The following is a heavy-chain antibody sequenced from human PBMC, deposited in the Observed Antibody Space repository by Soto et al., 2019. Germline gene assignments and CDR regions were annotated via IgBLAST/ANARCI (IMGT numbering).Heavy chain of an antibody. J-gene: IGHJ6*02. CDR3: AKALGYSGYAGMDV. CDR1: GYTFTIYG. V-gene: IGHV1-18*01. D-gene: IGHD5-12*01. CDR2: ISPDNGNT. Sequence: QVQLVQSGGEVKKPGASVKVSCKASGYTFTIYGINWVRQAPGQGLEWMGWISPDNGNTNYAQKLQGRVTMTTDTSPSTAYMALRSLRSDDTAVYYCAKALGYSGYAGMDVWGQGTTVTVSS.